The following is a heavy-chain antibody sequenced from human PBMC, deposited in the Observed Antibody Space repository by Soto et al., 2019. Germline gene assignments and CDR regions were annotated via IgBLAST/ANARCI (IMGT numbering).Heavy chain of an antibody. D-gene: IGHD6-19*01. CDR2: INHSGST. CDR1: GGSFSGYY. Sequence: SETLSLTCAVYGGSFSGYYWSWIRQPPGKGLEWIGEINHSGSTNYNPSLKSRVTISVDTSKNQFSLKLSSVTAADTAVYYCARGYTAVAGTYYFDYWGQGTLVTVSS. CDR3: ARGYTAVAGTYYFDY. J-gene: IGHJ4*02. V-gene: IGHV4-34*01.